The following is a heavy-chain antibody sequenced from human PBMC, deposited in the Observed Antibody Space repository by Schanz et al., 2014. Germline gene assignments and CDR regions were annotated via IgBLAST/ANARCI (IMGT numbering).Heavy chain of an antibody. V-gene: IGHV1-18*04. CDR1: GYTFTGYH. D-gene: IGHD6-13*01. Sequence: QVQLVQSGAEVKKPGASVKVSCKASGYTFTGYHMHWVRQAPGQGLEWMGWISTYTGNTNYAQRLQDRVTMTTDTSTSTAYMELRSLRSDDTAVYYCARNIIATARAYDIWGQGTMVTVSS. J-gene: IGHJ3*02. CDR3: ARNIIATARAYDI. CDR2: ISTYTGNT.